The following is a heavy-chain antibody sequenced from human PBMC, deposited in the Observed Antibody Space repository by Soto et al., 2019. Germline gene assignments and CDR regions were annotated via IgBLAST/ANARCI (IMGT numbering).Heavy chain of an antibody. CDR3: AKEAAAGIDAFDI. V-gene: IGHV3-30*18. Sequence: VQLVESGGGVVQPGRSLRLSCAASGFTFSSYGMHWVRQAPGKGLEWVAVISYDGSNKYYADSVKGRFTISRDNSKNTLYLQMNSLRAEDTAVYYCAKEAAAGIDAFDIWGQGTMVTVSS. CDR2: ISYDGSNK. CDR1: GFTFSSYG. D-gene: IGHD6-13*01. J-gene: IGHJ3*02.